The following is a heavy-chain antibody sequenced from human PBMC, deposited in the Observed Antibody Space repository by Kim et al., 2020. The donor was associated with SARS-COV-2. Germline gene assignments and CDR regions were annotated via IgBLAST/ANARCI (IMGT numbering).Heavy chain of an antibody. D-gene: IGHD3-3*01. CDR3: ARSMVRFLEWSSPFDY. CDR1: GGTFSSYA. Sequence: SVKVSCKASGGTFSSYAISWVRQAPGQGLEWMGGIIPIFGTANYAQKFQGRVTITADESTSTAYMELSSLRSEDTAVYYCARSMVRFLEWSSPFDYWGQGTLVTVSS. V-gene: IGHV1-69*13. J-gene: IGHJ4*02. CDR2: IIPIFGTA.